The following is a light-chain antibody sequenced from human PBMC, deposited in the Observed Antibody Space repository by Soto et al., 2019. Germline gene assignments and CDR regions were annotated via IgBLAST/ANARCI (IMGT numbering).Light chain of an antibody. CDR1: SSEIGGYNY. Sequence: QSALTQPPSASGSPGQSVTISCTGTSSEIGGYNYVSWYQQHPGKAHKLMIYEVSKRPSGVPDRFSGSKSGNTASLTVSGFQAEDEADYYCSSYAGSNNYVFGSGTKVTVL. J-gene: IGLJ1*01. CDR3: SSYAGSNNYV. V-gene: IGLV2-8*01. CDR2: EVS.